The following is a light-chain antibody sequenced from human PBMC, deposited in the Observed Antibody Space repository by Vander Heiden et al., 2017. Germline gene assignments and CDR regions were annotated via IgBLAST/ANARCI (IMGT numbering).Light chain of an antibody. Sequence: DNVMSQSPDSLAVSLGERATINCQSSQSVLYSSNNKNNVAWYQQKPGQPPKLLIYWSTTREAGVPDRSSGSGSRTDFTLTISSLQAEDVAVYCCQQYYSTPRTFGQGTKVEIK. CDR3: QQYYSTPRT. CDR2: WST. CDR1: QSVLYSSNNKNN. V-gene: IGKV4-1*01. J-gene: IGKJ1*01.